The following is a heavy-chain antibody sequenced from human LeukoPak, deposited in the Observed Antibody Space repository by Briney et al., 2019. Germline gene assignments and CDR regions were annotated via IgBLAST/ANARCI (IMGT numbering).Heavy chain of an antibody. D-gene: IGHD2-2*01. CDR2: IYYSGST. CDR1: GFSVSSNY. Sequence: PGGSLRLSCAASGFSVSSNYMNWVRQAPGKGLEWIGSIYYSGSTYYNPSLKSRVTISVDTSKNQFSLKLSSVTAADTAVYYCARHTPKYCSSTSCSRQYYYYMDVWGKGTTVTVSS. J-gene: IGHJ6*03. V-gene: IGHV4-39*01. CDR3: ARHTPKYCSSTSCSRQYYYYMDV.